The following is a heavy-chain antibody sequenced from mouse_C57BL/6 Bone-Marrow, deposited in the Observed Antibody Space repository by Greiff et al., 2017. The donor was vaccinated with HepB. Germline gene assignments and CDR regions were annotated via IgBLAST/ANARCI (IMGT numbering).Heavy chain of an antibody. J-gene: IGHJ4*01. CDR1: GYTFTDYY. CDR3: ARGITTVVADMDY. Sequence: VQLQQSGPVLVKPGASVKMSCKASGYTFTDYYMNWVKQSHGKSLEWIGVINPYNGGTSYNQKFKGKATLTVDKSSSTAYMELNSLTSEDSAVYYCARGITTVVADMDYWGQGTSVTVSS. V-gene: IGHV1-19*01. D-gene: IGHD1-1*01. CDR2: INPYNGGT.